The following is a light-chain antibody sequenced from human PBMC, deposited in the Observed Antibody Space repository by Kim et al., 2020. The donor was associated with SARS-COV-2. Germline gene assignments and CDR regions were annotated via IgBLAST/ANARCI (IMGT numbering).Light chain of an antibody. CDR3: QQYGTSHYT. CDR1: QSVSSTY. Sequence: LATGERASPSYRASQSVSSTYLAWYQQKPGQAPRLLIYGASSRATGIPDRFSGSGSGTDFTLTISRLEPEDVAVYYCQQYGTSHYTFGQGTKLEI. J-gene: IGKJ2*01. CDR2: GAS. V-gene: IGKV3-20*01.